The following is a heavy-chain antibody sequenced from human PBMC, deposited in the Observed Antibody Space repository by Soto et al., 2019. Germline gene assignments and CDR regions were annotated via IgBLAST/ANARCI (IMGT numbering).Heavy chain of an antibody. CDR1: GHTXTYFS. CDR2: FEPEGGEA. J-gene: IGHJ4*02. V-gene: IGHV1-24*01. D-gene: IGHD3-10*01. Sequence: SXKVSSNISGHTXTYFSIRCVRQAPGKGLEGMGGFEPEGGEAIYAQKCNGRVNVTEETVTDTAYMELSGLKTYDTEVYYCSTPTPLRGAMMTNINFDSWGQGKPVTVSA. CDR3: STPTPLRGAMMTNINFDS.